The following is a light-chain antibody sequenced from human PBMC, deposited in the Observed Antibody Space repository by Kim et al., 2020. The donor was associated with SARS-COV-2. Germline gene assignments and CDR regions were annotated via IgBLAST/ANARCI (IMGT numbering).Light chain of an antibody. V-gene: IGKV1-5*03. J-gene: IGKJ2*01. CDR3: QQYNSYSPYT. Sequence: ASVGDRVTITCRASQSISSWLAWYQQKPGKAPNLLIYKASSLESGVPSRFSGSGSGTEFTLTISSLQPDDFATYYCQQYNSYSPYTFGQGTKLEI. CDR1: QSISSW. CDR2: KAS.